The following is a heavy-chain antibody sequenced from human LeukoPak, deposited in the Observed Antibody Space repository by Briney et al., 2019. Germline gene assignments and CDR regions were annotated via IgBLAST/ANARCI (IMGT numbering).Heavy chain of an antibody. Sequence: EASVKVSFKVSGFSLTELSVHWVRQAPGKGLEWMGGFDPEDGETSYAQNFQGRVTMTEDTSTDTAYMELSSLGSEDTAVYSWAIRGSVSRYFDWSLDYWGQGTLVTVSS. V-gene: IGHV1-24*01. CDR2: FDPEDGET. CDR1: GFSLTELS. CDR3: AIRGSVSRYFDWSLDY. D-gene: IGHD3-9*01. J-gene: IGHJ4*02.